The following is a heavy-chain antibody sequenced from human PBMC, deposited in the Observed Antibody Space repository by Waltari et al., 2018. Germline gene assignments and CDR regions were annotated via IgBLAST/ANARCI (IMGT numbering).Heavy chain of an antibody. D-gene: IGHD6-19*01. Sequence: EVQLVESGGGLVQPGGSLRLSCASSGFTFSSYWMSWVRQAPGKGLEGVANIKQDGSEKNYVDSVKGRFTISRDNAKSPLYLQMNSLRAEDTAVYYCASGSGWSSTYWGQGTLVTVSS. CDR2: IKQDGSEK. CDR1: GFTFSSYW. J-gene: IGHJ4*02. V-gene: IGHV3-7*01. CDR3: ASGSGWSSTY.